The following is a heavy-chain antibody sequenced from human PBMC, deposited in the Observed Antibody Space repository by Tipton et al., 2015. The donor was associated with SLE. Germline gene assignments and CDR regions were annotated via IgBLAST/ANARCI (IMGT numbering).Heavy chain of an antibody. CDR1: GDSINSGGYY. Sequence: TLSLTCTVSGDSINSGGYYWSWIRQYPGQGLEWIGYINNRGYTYYKPSLKSRAIISVDTSKNQFSLKLSSVTAADTAVYYCASDQAGGYNWFAPWGQGVPVTVSS. CDR3: ASDQAGGYNWFAP. V-gene: IGHV4-31*03. D-gene: IGHD2-8*02. CDR2: INNRGYT. J-gene: IGHJ5*02.